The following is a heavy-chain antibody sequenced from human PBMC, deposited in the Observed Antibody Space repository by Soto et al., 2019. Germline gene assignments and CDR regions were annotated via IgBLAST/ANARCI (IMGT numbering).Heavy chain of an antibody. D-gene: IGHD3-22*01. J-gene: IGHJ4*02. CDR3: ARATYDSSTYYLDY. CDR1: GASISGGDYY. CDR2: IYYTGNT. Sequence: QVQLQESGPGLVKPSQTLSLTCTVSGASISGGDYYWTWIRQPPGKGLEWIGSIYYTGNTYSNPSLERRLSISVAPSNNQFALRLTSVTAPDTAIYYCARATYDSSTYYLDYWGQGTLVTVSS. V-gene: IGHV4-30-4*01.